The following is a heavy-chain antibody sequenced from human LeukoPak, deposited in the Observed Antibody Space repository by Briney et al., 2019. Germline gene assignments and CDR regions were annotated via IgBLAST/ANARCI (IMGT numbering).Heavy chain of an antibody. V-gene: IGHV1-8*02. J-gene: IGHJ4*02. CDR3: ARLPKYSRPLDY. CDR1: GYTFGSYD. CDR2: MNPNSGNT. D-gene: IGHD6-6*01. Sequence: ASVKVSCKASGYTFGSYDINWVRQATGQGLEWMGWMNPNSGNTAYAQKFQGRVTVSRDTSISTAYMELSSLRSEDTAVYYCARLPKYSRPLDYWGQGTLVTVSS.